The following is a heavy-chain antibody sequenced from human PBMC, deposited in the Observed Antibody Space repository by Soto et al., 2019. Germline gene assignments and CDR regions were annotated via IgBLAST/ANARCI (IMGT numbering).Heavy chain of an antibody. Sequence: VKVSCKASGGTFSSYAISWVRQAPGQGLEWMGGIIPIFGTANYAQKFQGRVTITADESKSTAYMELSSLRSEDTAVYYCARDVWGGSYHGRSGYFDYWGQGTPVTVSS. CDR2: IIPIFGTA. V-gene: IGHV1-69*01. J-gene: IGHJ4*02. D-gene: IGHD1-26*01. CDR1: GGTFSSYA. CDR3: ARDVWGGSYHGRSGYFDY.